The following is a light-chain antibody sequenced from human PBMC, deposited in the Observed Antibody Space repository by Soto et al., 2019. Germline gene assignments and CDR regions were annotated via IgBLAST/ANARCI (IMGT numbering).Light chain of an antibody. V-gene: IGKV3-11*01. J-gene: IGKJ5*01. CDR1: HSVARY. CDR2: GAS. CDR3: QQRSDWPIS. Sequence: EIVLTQSPDTLYLSPRERATLSCSASHSVARYFAWYHQKPGQAHNLLISGASNRATGIPARLGGSGSGTDFTLTISSLEPEVVAVYYCQQRSDWPISFGEGTRLEIK.